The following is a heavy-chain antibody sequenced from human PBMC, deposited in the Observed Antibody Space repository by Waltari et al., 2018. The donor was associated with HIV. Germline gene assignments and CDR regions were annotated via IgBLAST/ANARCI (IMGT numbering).Heavy chain of an antibody. Sequence: WVRQVPGKGLVWVSRINSEGHNTNYADSVKGRFTTSRDNAKNTLYLQRNRLSGEDTAVYYCARVERVSINRRGGMDGWGQGTTVTFSS. V-gene: IGHV3-74*01. CDR2: INSEGHNT. J-gene: IGHJ6*02. CDR3: ARVERVSINRRGGMDG. D-gene: IGHD3-3*02.